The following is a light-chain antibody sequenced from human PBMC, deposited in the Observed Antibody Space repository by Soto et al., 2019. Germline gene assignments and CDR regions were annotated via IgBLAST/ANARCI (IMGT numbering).Light chain of an antibody. V-gene: IGLV2-14*01. CDR1: NSDIGGFNY. J-gene: IGLJ1*01. CDR3: SSYTNINTRACV. Sequence: QSVLTQPASVSGSPGQSITISCTGTNSDIGGFNYVSWYRQHPGEAPKLMIYEVSNRPSGVSTRFSGSKSGNTASLTISGLQTEDEAEYYCSSYTNINTRACVFGTGTKLTVL. CDR2: EVS.